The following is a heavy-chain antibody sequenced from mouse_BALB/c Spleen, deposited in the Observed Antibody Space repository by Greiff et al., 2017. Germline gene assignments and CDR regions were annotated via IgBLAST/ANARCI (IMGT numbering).Heavy chain of an antibody. V-gene: IGHV1-20*02. Sequence: EVQLQQSGPELVKPGASVKISCKASGYSFTGYFMNWVMQSHGKSLEWIGRINPYNGDTFYNQKFKGKATLTVDKSSSTAHMELRSLASEDSAVYYCARNEMDYWGQGTSVTVSS. CDR3: ARNEMDY. CDR2: INPYNGDT. CDR1: GYSFTGYF. J-gene: IGHJ4*01.